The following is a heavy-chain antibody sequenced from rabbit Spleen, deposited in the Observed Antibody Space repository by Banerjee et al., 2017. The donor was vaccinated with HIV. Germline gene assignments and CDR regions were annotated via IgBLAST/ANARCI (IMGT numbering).Heavy chain of an antibody. V-gene: IGHV1S45*01. CDR1: GFSFSSIYY. Sequence: QEQLVESGGGLVKPDGSLTLTCTASGFSFSSIYYMCWVRQAPGKGVELIACIYGGWSGSTYYARWAKGRFTISKTSSTTVTLRMTSLTAADTATYFCARDLTGVIGWNFGWWGPGTLVTVS. CDR3: ARDLTGVIGWNFGW. CDR2: IYGGWSGST. J-gene: IGHJ4*01. D-gene: IGHD1-1*01.